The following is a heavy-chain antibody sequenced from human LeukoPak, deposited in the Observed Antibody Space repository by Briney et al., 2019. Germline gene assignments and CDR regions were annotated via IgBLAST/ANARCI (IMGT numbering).Heavy chain of an antibody. CDR1: GFTFSSYA. CDR3: AKWSKQLGIDY. D-gene: IGHD6-13*01. CDR2: ISYDGSNK. J-gene: IGHJ4*02. Sequence: PGGSLRLSCAASGFTFSSYAMHWVRQAPGKGLEWVAVISYDGSNKYYADSVKGRFTISRDNSKNTLYLQMNSLRAEDTAVYYCAKWSKQLGIDYWGQGTLVTVSS. V-gene: IGHV3-30-3*02.